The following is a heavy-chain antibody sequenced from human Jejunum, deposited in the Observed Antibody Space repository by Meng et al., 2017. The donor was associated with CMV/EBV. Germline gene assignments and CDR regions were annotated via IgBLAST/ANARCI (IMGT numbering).Heavy chain of an antibody. CDR2: IHHSGST. CDR1: SFSDYY. V-gene: IGHV4-34*01. CDR3: ARGRRAFTTGYVLYFDY. Sequence: SFSDYYWTWIRQPPGKGLESIGEIHHSGSTNHNPSLRSRVTMSVDTSKDQFSLKLSSVTAADTAVYYCARGRRAFTTGYVLYFDYWGQGTWVTVSS. D-gene: IGHD3-9*01. J-gene: IGHJ4*02.